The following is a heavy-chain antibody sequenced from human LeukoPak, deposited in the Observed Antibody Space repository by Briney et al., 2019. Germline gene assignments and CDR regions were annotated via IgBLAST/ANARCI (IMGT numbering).Heavy chain of an antibody. CDR3: ARGIQLWSYYYYGVDV. CDR1: GFTFSTYS. J-gene: IGHJ6*02. D-gene: IGHD5-18*01. V-gene: IGHV3-48*02. Sequence: TGGSLRLSCAASGFTFSTYSMTWLRQAPGKGLEWVSYISSISDIYYAASVKGRFTISRDNAKNPLYLQMNSLRDEDPAVYFCARGIQLWSYYYYGVDVWGQGNTVTVSS. CDR2: ISSISDI.